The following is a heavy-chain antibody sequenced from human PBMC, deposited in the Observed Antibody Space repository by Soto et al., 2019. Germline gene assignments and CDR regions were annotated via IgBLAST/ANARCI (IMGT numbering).Heavy chain of an antibody. CDR2: ISYDGSNK. D-gene: IGHD1-26*01. Sequence: QVQLVESGGGVVQPGRSLRLSCAASGFTLSSYGMHWVRQAPGKGLEWVAVISYDGSNKYYADSVKGRFTISRDNSKNTLYLQMNSLRAEDTAVYYCAKVDEWELPYYFDYWGQGTLVTVSS. CDR3: AKVDEWELPYYFDY. V-gene: IGHV3-30*18. CDR1: GFTLSSYG. J-gene: IGHJ4*02.